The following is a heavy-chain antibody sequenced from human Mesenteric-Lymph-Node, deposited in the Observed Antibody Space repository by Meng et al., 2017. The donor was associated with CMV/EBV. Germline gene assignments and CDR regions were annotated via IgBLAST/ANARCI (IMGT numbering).Heavy chain of an antibody. D-gene: IGHD3-22*01. J-gene: IGHJ3*02. CDR1: GGSISSGDYY. V-gene: IGHV4-30-4*08. CDR3: ARGNYYDSSGPGSGAFDI. Sequence: SETLSLTCTVSGGSISSGDYYWSWIRQPPGKGLEWIGYIYYSGSTYYNPSLKSRVTISVDTSKNQFSLKLSSVTAADTAVYYCARGNYYDSSGPGSGAFDIWGQGTMVTVSS. CDR2: IYYSGST.